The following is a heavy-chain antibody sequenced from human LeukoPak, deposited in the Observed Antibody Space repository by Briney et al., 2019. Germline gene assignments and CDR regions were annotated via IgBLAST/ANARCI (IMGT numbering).Heavy chain of an antibody. V-gene: IGHV3-74*03. J-gene: IGHJ5*02. Sequence: GGSLRLSCAASGFTFSNYWTHWVRHAPGKGLVWVSRINSDGSSTTYADSVKGRFTISRDNAKNTLYLQMNSLRAEDTAVYYCARDPHGYWWFDPWGQGTLVTVSS. CDR1: GFTFSNYW. D-gene: IGHD5-18*01. CDR3: ARDPHGYWWFDP. CDR2: INSDGSST.